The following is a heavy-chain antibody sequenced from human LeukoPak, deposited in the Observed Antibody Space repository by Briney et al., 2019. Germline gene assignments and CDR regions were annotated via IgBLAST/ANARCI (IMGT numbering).Heavy chain of an antibody. J-gene: IGHJ4*02. D-gene: IGHD6-19*01. CDR3: ARAGFGVAGLNY. V-gene: IGHV1-46*01. CDR2: INPSGGST. Sequence: ASVTVSCKASGYTFTSYNMQWVRQAPGQGLEWMGIINPSGGSTSYAQKFQGRVTMTRDTSTSTVYMELSSLRSEDTAVYYCARAGFGVAGLNYWGQGTLVTVSS. CDR1: GYTFTSYN.